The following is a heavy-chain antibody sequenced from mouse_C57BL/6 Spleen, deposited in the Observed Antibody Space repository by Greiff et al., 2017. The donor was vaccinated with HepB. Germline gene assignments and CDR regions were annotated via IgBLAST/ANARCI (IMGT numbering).Heavy chain of an antibody. CDR3: TRAPAQAYYFDY. D-gene: IGHD3-2*02. J-gene: IGHJ2*01. CDR1: GFTFSSYA. Sequence: EVQGVESGGGLVKPGGSLKLSCAASGFTFSSYAMSWVRQTPEKRLEWVATISDGGSYTYYPDNVKGRFTISRDNAKNNQYLQMSHLKSEDTAMYCCTRAPAQAYYFDYWGQGTTLTVSS. CDR2: ISDGGSYT. V-gene: IGHV5-4*01.